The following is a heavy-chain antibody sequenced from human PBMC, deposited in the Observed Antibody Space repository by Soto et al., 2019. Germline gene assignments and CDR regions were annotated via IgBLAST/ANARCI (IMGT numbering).Heavy chain of an antibody. CDR2: VYYTGST. Sequence: SESLSLTCSVSGGSISGSYWSWIRQSPGKGLEWLGYVYYTGSTNYSPSLRSRVSISVDTSKNEFSLRLSSVTAADTAVYFCARSVAVPGAHIDYWGQGTQVTVSS. CDR1: GGSISGSY. V-gene: IGHV4-59*01. CDR3: ARSVAVPGAHIDY. J-gene: IGHJ4*02. D-gene: IGHD6-19*01.